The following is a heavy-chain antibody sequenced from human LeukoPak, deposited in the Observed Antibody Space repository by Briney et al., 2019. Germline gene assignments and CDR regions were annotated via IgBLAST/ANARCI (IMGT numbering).Heavy chain of an antibody. CDR1: GFIFSSYG. CDR2: ISGSTYTT. V-gene: IGHV3-23*01. CDR3: ARDREGYYYGSGSYPDY. J-gene: IGHJ4*02. Sequence: GGSLRLSCAASGFIFSSYGMSWVRQAPGEGLEWVSGISGSTYTTYYADSVRGRFTISRDNAKNSLYLQMNSLRAEDTAVYYCARDREGYYYGSGSYPDYWGQGTLVTVSS. D-gene: IGHD3-10*01.